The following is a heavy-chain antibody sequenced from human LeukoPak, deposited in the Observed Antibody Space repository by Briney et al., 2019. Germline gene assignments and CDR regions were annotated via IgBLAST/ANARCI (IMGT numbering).Heavy chain of an antibody. CDR3: ASAPILRGEGGEHYNYGMDV. D-gene: IGHD2-2*02. V-gene: IGHV4-4*02. CDR1: GGSINSGNW. J-gene: IGHJ6*02. CDR2: IYHSGST. Sequence: SETLSLTCAVFGGSINSGNWWSWVRQPPGKGLEWIGEIYHSGSTNYNPSLKGRVTISVDEFKNQFSLNLTSVTAADTAVYHCASAPILRGEGGEHYNYGMDVWGQGTTVAVSS.